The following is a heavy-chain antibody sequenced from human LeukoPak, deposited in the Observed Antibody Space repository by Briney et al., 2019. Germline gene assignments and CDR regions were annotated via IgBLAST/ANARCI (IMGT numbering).Heavy chain of an antibody. CDR3: AAATTNSGSYYIH. J-gene: IGHJ4*02. V-gene: IGHV3-30-3*01. CDR2: ISYDGSNK. D-gene: IGHD1-26*01. Sequence: GGSLRLSCAASGFTFSSYAMHWVRQAPGKGLEWVAVISYDGSNKYYADSVKGRFTISRDNSKNTLYLQMNSLRSEDTAVYYCAAATTNSGSYYIHWGQGTLVTVSS. CDR1: GFTFSSYA.